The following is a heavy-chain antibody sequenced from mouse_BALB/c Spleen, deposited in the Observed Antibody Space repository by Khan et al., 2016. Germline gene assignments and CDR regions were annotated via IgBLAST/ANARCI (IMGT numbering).Heavy chain of an antibody. J-gene: IGHJ2*01. V-gene: IGHV8-12*01. CDR1: GFSLSTSGMG. CDR2: IYWDDDK. CDR3: TRRGGDYFDY. Sequence: QVTLKESGPGLLQPSQTLSLTCSFSGFSLSTSGMGVSWIRQPSGKGLEWLTHIYWDDDKRYNPSLKSRLTISKDTTSNQVFLRITRVDTADAATYFCTRRGGDYFDYWGQGTTLTVSS.